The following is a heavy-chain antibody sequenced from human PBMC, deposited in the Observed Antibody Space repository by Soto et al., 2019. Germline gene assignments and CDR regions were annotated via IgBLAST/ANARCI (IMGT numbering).Heavy chain of an antibody. J-gene: IGHJ4*02. CDR1: GGSISSGGYY. CDR3: AKSYRSRLVDY. CDR2: IYYSGST. Sequence: SETLSLTCTVSGGSISSGGYYWSWIRQHPGKGLEWIGYIYYSGSTYYNPSLKSRVTISVDTSKNQFSLKLSSVTAADTAVYYCAKSYRSRLVDYWGQGTLVTVSS. V-gene: IGHV4-31*03.